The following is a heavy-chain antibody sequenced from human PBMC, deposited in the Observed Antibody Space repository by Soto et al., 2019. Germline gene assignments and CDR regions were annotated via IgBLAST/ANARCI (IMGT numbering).Heavy chain of an antibody. V-gene: IGHV3-30*09. CDR1: GFSFTNYA. D-gene: IGHD3-22*01. CDR3: ARNDYDSSAYYGSYCNGMDV. CDR2: ISYDGSDQ. J-gene: IGHJ6*02. Sequence: GGSLRLSCAASGFSFTNYAVHWVRQAPGKGLEWVALISYDGSDQYYADSVKGRFAISRDNSKNTLCLQMNSLRVEDTALYYCARNDYDSSAYYGSYCNGMDVWGQGTTVTVSS.